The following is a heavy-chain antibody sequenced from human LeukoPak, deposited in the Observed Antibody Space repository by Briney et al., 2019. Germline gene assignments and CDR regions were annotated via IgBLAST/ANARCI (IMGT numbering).Heavy chain of an antibody. CDR3: ARHLIYVYYFDY. CDR2: IYYSGST. J-gene: IGHJ4*02. Sequence: SETLSLTCTVSGGSISSSSYYWGWIRQPPGKGLEWIGSIYYSGSTYYNPSLKSRVTISVDTSKNQFSLKLSSVTAADTAVYYCARHLIYVYYFDYWGQGTLVTVSS. V-gene: IGHV4-39*01. CDR1: GGSISSSSYY. D-gene: IGHD5/OR15-5a*01.